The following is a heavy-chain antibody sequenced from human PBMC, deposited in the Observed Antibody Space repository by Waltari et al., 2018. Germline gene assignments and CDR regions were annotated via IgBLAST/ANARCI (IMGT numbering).Heavy chain of an antibody. D-gene: IGHD3-3*01. J-gene: IGHJ4*02. Sequence: QVQLQESGPGLVKPSETLSLTCVVSGSSIRSGYYWGWIRQHPGKGLERIGSIYHSGSTYYNPSLKSRVTISVDTSKNQFSLKLSSVTAADTAVYYCARHGTRITMTSSFEYWGQGTLVTVSS. V-gene: IGHV4-38-2*01. CDR3: ARHGTRITMTSSFEY. CDR2: IYHSGST. CDR1: GSSIRSGYY.